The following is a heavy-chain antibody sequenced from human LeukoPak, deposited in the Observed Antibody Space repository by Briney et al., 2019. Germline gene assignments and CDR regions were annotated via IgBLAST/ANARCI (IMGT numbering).Heavy chain of an antibody. CDR1: GYTFTTYA. CDR2: INAGNGNT. D-gene: IGHD6-19*01. V-gene: IGHV1-3*01. Sequence: ASVKVSCKTSGYTFTTYAIHWVRQAPGQRLEWMGWINAGNGNTKYSQKFQGRVTITRDTSASTAYMELSSLRSEDTAVYYCARSRHWYSSGELDYWGQGTLVTVSS. J-gene: IGHJ4*02. CDR3: ARSRHWYSSGELDY.